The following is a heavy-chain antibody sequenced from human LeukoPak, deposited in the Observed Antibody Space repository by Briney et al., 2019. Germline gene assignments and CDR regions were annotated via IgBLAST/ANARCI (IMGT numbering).Heavy chain of an antibody. CDR2: IKNDGSST. CDR3: ARGRYSYGYVADY. D-gene: IGHD5-18*01. CDR1: GFIFSSYW. J-gene: IGHJ4*02. Sequence: GGSLRLSCAASGFIFSSYWMHWVRQAPGKGLVWVSRIKNDGSSTNYANSVKGRFTISRYNAKNTLYLQMNSLRAEDTAVYYCARGRYSYGYVADYWGQGTLVTVSS. V-gene: IGHV3-74*01.